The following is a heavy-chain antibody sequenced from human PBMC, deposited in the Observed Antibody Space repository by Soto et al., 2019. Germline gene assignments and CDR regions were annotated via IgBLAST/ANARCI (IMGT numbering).Heavy chain of an antibody. J-gene: IGHJ6*02. V-gene: IGHV3-23*01. Sequence: GGSLRLSCAASGFTFSSSTMSWVRQAPGKGLEWVSAIIDSGGYTYYADSVKGRFTISRDNSKNTLYLQMNGLRAEDTALYYCAKETYYYYGMDVWGQGTTVTASS. CDR2: IIDSGGYT. CDR1: GFTFSSST. CDR3: AKETYYYYGMDV.